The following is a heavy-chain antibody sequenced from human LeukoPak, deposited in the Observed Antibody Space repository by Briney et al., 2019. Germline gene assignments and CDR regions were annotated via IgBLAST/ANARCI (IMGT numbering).Heavy chain of an antibody. D-gene: IGHD3-16*01. CDR1: GGSIISRSYD. CDR3: TRVGERETGGRLFDY. J-gene: IGHJ4*02. V-gene: IGHV4-39*07. Sequence: SEILSLTCTVAGGSIISRSYDWGWFRQSPGNGLEWMGSVYYNGPTYYNPSLMSRITISRDTSRNQFSLRLTSVTATDTAIYYCTRVGERETGGRLFDYWGQGTLVTVSS. CDR2: VYYNGPT.